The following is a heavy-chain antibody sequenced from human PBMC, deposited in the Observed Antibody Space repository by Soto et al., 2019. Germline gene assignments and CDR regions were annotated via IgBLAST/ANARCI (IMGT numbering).Heavy chain of an antibody. D-gene: IGHD2-2*01. CDR1: GDYIHVGGYY. CDR2: IYYTGKT. V-gene: IGHV4-30-4*01. Sequence: TLSLTCSVSGDYIHVGGYYWTWIRQRPGKGLEWMGYIYYTGKTYYNPSLESRLTMSVDRSKNQFSLRLTSLTAADTAVYFCGRDLTSNANCIDPRGQGTLVTVSS. J-gene: IGHJ5*02. CDR3: GRDLTSNANCIDP.